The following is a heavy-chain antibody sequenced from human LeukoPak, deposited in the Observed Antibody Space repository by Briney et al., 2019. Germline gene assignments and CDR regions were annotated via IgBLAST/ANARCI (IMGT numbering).Heavy chain of an antibody. CDR2: IYTSGST. D-gene: IGHD3-22*01. J-gene: IGHJ4*02. CDR1: GGSISRDNYC. CDR3: ARESDLSHYDRTDY. Sequence: SETLSLTCPVAGGSISRDNYCWSWLRQPTGKGLELIGRIYTSGSTNYNPTLRSRVTISADTSKNQLSLKLSSVTAADTAVYYCARESDLSHYDRTDYWGQGTLVTVSS. V-gene: IGHV4-61*02.